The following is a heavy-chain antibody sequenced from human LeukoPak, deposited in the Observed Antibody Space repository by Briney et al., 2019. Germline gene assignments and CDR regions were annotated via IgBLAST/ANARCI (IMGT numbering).Heavy chain of an antibody. V-gene: IGHV3-30*18. J-gene: IGHJ4*02. CDR3: AKEGYYGSGSFPDY. CDR1: GFTFSSYG. CDR2: ISYDGSNK. D-gene: IGHD3-10*01. Sequence: GGSLRLSCAASGFTFSSYGMHWVRQAPGKGLEWVAVISYDGSNKYYTDSVNGRFTISRDNSKNALFLQMNSPRAEDTAVYYCAKEGYYGSGSFPDYWGQGTLVTVSS.